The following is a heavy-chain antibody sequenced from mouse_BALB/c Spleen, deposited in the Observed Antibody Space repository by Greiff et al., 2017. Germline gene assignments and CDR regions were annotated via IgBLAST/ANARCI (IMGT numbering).Heavy chain of an antibody. Sequence: QVRLKRSGAELLGPGSSVKISCKASGFDFSGYWMNWVKRRPGRGLEWIGQIYPGDGDTNYNGKFKGKATLTADKSSSTAYMQLSSLTSEDSAVYFCARYDGLAMDYWGQGTSVTVSS. J-gene: IGHJ4*01. V-gene: IGHV1-80*01. CDR3: ARYDGLAMDY. D-gene: IGHD1-1*02. CDR1: GFDFSGYW. CDR2: IYPGDGDT.